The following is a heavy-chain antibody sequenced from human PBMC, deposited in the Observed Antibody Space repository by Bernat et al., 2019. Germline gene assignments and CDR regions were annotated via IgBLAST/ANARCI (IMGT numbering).Heavy chain of an antibody. J-gene: IGHJ4*02. CDR1: GFTFSSYW. D-gene: IGHD2-15*01. V-gene: IGHV3-7*01. CDR3: ARDCRGSNCYSDH. CDR2: IKQDGSEK. Sequence: EVQLVESGGGLVQPGGSLRLSCAASGFTFSSYWMTWVRQAPGKGLEWVANIKQDGSEKYYVDSVKGRFTISRDNAKNSLYLQMNSLGAEDTAVYYCARDCRGSNCYSDHWGQGTLVTVSS.